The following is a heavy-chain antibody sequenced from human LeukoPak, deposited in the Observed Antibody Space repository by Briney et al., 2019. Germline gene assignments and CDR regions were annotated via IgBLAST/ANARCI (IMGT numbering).Heavy chain of an antibody. Sequence: GGSLRLSCAASGFTFSNYAVMWVRQAPGQGLEWVSAITSGGAPRYADSVKGRFTISSDNSKNTLYLQMNSLRAEDTAQYFCARDPNGDYIGAFEFWGRRTVVTVSS. J-gene: IGHJ3*01. D-gene: IGHD4-17*01. CDR2: ITSGGAP. CDR3: ARDPNGDYIGAFEF. V-gene: IGHV3-23*01. CDR1: GFTFSNYA.